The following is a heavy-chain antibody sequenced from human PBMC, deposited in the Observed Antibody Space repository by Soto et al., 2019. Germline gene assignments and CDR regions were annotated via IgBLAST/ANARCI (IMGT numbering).Heavy chain of an antibody. Sequence: GASVKVSCKASGGTFSSYAISWVRQAPGQGLEWMGGIIPIFGTANYAQKFQGRVTITADESTSTAYMELSSLRSEDTAVYYCASPSPLYYDSSGYYYDYFDYWGQGTLVTVSS. J-gene: IGHJ4*02. D-gene: IGHD3-22*01. CDR3: ASPSPLYYDSSGYYYDYFDY. CDR2: IIPIFGTA. CDR1: GGTFSSYA. V-gene: IGHV1-69*13.